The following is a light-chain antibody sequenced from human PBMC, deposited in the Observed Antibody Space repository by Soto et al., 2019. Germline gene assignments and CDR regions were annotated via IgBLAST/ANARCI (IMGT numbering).Light chain of an antibody. CDR2: DDS. Sequence: QLTQSPSSLSASLGDNITITCRASQRLSSYLAWYQQKHGRAPKLLIFDDSSLERGVPSRFSGSGAGTEFRLTISSLQPDDFATYYCQQYKAFGQGTKVDI. CDR3: QQYKA. V-gene: IGKV1-5*01. CDR1: QRLSSY. J-gene: IGKJ1*01.